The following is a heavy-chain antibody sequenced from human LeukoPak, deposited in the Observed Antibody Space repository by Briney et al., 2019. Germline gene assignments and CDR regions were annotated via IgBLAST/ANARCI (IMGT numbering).Heavy chain of an antibody. Sequence: ASVKVSCKASGGTFSSYAISWVRQAPGQGLEWMGWMNPNSGNTGFAQKFQGRVTMTRNTSISTAYMELSSLRSEDTAVYYCARDLMVRGPMDVWGKGTTVTVSS. CDR1: GGTFSSYA. J-gene: IGHJ6*03. V-gene: IGHV1-8*02. CDR2: MNPNSGNT. CDR3: ARDLMVRGPMDV. D-gene: IGHD3-10*01.